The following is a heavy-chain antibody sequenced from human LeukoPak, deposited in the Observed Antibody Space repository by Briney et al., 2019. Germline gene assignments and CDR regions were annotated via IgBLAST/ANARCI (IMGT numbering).Heavy chain of an antibody. CDR1: GFTFSSYG. V-gene: IGHV3-30*02. CDR2: IRYDGSNK. CDR3: ARVFGATTDY. Sequence: GGSLRLSCAASGFTFSSYGMHWVRQAPGKGLEWVAFIRYDGSNKYYADSVKGRFTISRDNSKNTLYLQMNSLRAEDTAVYYCARVFGATTDYWGQGTLVTVSS. J-gene: IGHJ4*02. D-gene: IGHD1-14*01.